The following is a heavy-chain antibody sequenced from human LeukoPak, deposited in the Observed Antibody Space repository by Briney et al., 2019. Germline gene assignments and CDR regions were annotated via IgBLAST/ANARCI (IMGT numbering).Heavy chain of an antibody. Sequence: AESLRLSCAASGFTFSSYSMNWVRQPPGKGLEWVAYISSSSSTIYYADSMKGRFTISRDNATNSLYLQMNSLRAEGTAVYYCARHLITMIVVVITTVHDAFDIWGQGTMVTVSS. CDR1: GFTFSSYS. D-gene: IGHD3-22*01. V-gene: IGHV3-48*04. J-gene: IGHJ3*02. CDR2: ISSSSSTI. CDR3: ARHLITMIVVVITTVHDAFDI.